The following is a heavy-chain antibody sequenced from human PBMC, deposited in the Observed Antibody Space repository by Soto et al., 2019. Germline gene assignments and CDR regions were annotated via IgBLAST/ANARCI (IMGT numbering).Heavy chain of an antibody. CDR1: VGSISNYY. D-gene: IGHD5-18*01. Sequence: SETLSLTCIVSVGSISNYYWSWLRQPPGKGLEWIGYIYYSGSTNYNPSLTSRDTISEDTSKNQFSLKLSSVTASDTAVYYCARHRYSYGVYYFDYWGQGTLVTVS. J-gene: IGHJ4*02. CDR3: ARHRYSYGVYYFDY. V-gene: IGHV4-59*08. CDR2: IYYSGST.